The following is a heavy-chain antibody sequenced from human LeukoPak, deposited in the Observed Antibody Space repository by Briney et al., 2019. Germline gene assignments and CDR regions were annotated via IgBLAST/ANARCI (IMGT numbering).Heavy chain of an antibody. CDR1: GGTFSSYA. CDR3: ARGWSGYPDY. D-gene: IGHD3-3*01. V-gene: IGHV1-8*02. CDR2: MNPNSGNT. J-gene: IGHJ4*02. Sequence: ASVKVSCKASGGTFSSYAISWVRQATGQGLEWMGWMNPNSGNTGYAQKFQGRVTMTRNTSISTAYMELSSLRSEDTAVYYCARGWSGYPDYWGQGTLVTVSS.